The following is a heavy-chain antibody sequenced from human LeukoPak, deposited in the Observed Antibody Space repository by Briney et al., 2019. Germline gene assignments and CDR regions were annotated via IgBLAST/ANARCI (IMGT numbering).Heavy chain of an antibody. CDR3: ARDGGRMDV. D-gene: IGHD6-25*01. CDR1: GFTFSSYG. Sequence: GRSLRLSCAASGFTFSSYGMHWVRQAPGKGLEWVAVISYDGSNKYYADSVKGRFTISRDNSKNTLYLQMNSLRAEDTAVYYCARDGGRMDVWGQGTTVTVSS. J-gene: IGHJ6*02. V-gene: IGHV3-30*03. CDR2: ISYDGSNK.